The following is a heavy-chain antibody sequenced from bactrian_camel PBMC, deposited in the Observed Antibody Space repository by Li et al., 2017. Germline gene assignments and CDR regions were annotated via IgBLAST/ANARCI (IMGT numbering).Heavy chain of an antibody. J-gene: IGHJ6*01. CDR3: TKDRGRAVPAGSFDY. CDR1: GFPFSMYA. V-gene: IGHV3S10*01. D-gene: IGHD6*01. CDR2: IESGGTT. Sequence: DVQLVESGGGVVQSGGSLRLSCAASGFPFSMYAMSWVRQAPGKGLEWVSGIESGGTTSYADAVKGRFTISRDNAKNTLYLQLNSLKTEDTAMYYCTKDRGRAVPAGSFDYWAQGTQVTVS.